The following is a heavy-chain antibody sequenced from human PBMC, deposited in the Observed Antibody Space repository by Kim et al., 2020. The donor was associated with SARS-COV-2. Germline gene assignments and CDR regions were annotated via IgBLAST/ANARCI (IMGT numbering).Heavy chain of an antibody. Sequence: GGSLRLSCATSGFAFSNLWMHWVRKAPGKGLVWVSVIYPDGGTTIYADSVKGRFTISRDNAKNTLYLQMNSLRDEDTAVYYCYGSGSSRGFDHWGQGTLVTVSS. CDR2: IYPDGGTT. CDR3: YGSGSSRGFDH. J-gene: IGHJ4*02. V-gene: IGHV3-74*01. CDR1: GFAFSNLW. D-gene: IGHD3-10*01.